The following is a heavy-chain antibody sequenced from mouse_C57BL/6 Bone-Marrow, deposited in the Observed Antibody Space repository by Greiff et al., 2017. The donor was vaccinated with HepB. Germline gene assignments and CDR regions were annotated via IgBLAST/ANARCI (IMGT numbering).Heavy chain of an antibody. V-gene: IGHV2-2*01. CDR1: GFSLTSYG. J-gene: IGHJ1*03. CDR2: IWSGGST. Sequence: VKLMESGPGLVQPSQSLSITCTVSGFSLTSYGVHWVRQSPGKGLEWLGVIWSGGSTDYNAAFISRLSISKDNSKSQVFFKMNSLQADDTAIYYCATILRSGYFDVWGTGTTVTVSS. D-gene: IGHD1-1*01. CDR3: ATILRSGYFDV.